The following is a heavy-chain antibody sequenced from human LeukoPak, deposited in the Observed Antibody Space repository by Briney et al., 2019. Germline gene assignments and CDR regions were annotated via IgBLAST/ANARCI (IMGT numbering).Heavy chain of an antibody. J-gene: IGHJ4*02. Sequence: ASVKVSCKASGYTFTSYDINWVRQATGQGLEWMGWMNPNSGSTGYAQKFQGRVTMTRNTSISTAYMELSSPRSEDTAVYYCARDCGGDCYYPVGYWGQGTLVTVSS. CDR3: ARDCGGDCYYPVGY. V-gene: IGHV1-8*01. D-gene: IGHD2-21*02. CDR1: GYTFTSYD. CDR2: MNPNSGST.